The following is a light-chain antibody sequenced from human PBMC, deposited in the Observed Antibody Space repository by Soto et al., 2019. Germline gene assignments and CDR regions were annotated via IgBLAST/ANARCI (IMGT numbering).Light chain of an antibody. CDR1: SSDVGEENY. CDR2: EVR. CDR3: SSFAGSPVV. J-gene: IGLJ2*01. V-gene: IGLV2-8*01. Sequence: QSALTQPPSASGSPGQSVTITCSGTSSDVGEENYVSWYQQHPGKVPKLILYEVRKRPSGVPDRFSGSRSGNTASLTVSGLQAADEADYYCSSFAGSPVVFGGGTKLTVL.